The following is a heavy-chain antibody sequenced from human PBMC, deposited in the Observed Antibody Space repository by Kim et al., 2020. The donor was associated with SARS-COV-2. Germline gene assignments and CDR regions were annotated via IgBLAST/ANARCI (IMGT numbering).Heavy chain of an antibody. CDR3: ARAHSDYYYGMDV. J-gene: IGHJ6*02. D-gene: IGHD2-15*01. V-gene: IGHV3-66*01. Sequence: GGSLRLSCTASAFTVSYNSISWVRQAPGKGLEWVSVIYSIGSTYYAASVRGRFTISRDNSKNTVYLELNRLRSEDTAVYYCARAHSDYYYGMDVWGQGTTVTVSS. CDR2: IYSIGST. CDR1: AFTVSYNS.